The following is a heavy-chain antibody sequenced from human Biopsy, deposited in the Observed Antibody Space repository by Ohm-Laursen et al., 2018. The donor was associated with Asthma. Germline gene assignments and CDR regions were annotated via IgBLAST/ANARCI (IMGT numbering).Heavy chain of an antibody. CDR3: ARKAGSCISRTCYSLDF. J-gene: IGHJ4*02. D-gene: IGHD2-2*01. Sequence: ASVKVSCKSLGGTFNTYVIGWVRPAPGQGLEWMGGINSVFGTTTYPQKFQDRVTITADDSTSTVYMELSSLRSEDTAVYYCARKAGSCISRTCYSLDFWGQGTLVTVSS. CDR1: GGTFNTYV. CDR2: INSVFGTT. V-gene: IGHV1-69*13.